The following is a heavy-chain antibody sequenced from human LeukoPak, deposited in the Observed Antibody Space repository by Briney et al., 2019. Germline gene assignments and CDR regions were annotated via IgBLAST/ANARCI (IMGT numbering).Heavy chain of an antibody. D-gene: IGHD5-24*01. J-gene: IGHJ3*02. V-gene: IGHV4-39*07. CDR1: GGSISSYY. Sequence: SETLSLTCTVSGGSISSYYWGWIRQPPGKGLEWIGSIYYSGSTYYNPSLKSRVTISVDTSKNQISLKLSSVTAADTAVYYCARDRRSPLGWLPIWGAFDIWGQGTMVTVSS. CDR3: ARDRRSPLGWLPIWGAFDI. CDR2: IYYSGST.